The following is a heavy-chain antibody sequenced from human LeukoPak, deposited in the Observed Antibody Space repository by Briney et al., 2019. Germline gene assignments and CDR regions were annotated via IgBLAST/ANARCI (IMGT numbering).Heavy chain of an antibody. J-gene: IGHJ4*02. D-gene: IGHD6-13*01. Sequence: ASVNVSCKASGYTFTSYGISWVRQPPSQGRDGMGWISAYKGNTNYAQKLQGRVTMTTDTSTSTAYMELRSLRSDDTAVYYCAASFGGYDSTAAGTLLRDYWGQGTLVTVSS. CDR3: AASFGGYDSTAAGTLLRDY. CDR2: ISAYKGNT. V-gene: IGHV1-18*01. CDR1: GYTFTSYG.